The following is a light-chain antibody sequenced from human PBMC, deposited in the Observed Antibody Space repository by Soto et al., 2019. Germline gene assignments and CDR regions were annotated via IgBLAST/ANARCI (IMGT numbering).Light chain of an antibody. CDR2: AAS. J-gene: IGKJ4*01. CDR3: QKYISAPLT. V-gene: IGKV1-27*01. CDR1: RAISYY. Sequence: DIQMTQSPSSLSASVGDRVTITCRASRAISYYLAWYQQKPGKVPKLLIYAASTLQSGVPSRFVGSGYGTDFTLTINSLQPEDIATYYCQKYISAPLTFGGGTKVEIK.